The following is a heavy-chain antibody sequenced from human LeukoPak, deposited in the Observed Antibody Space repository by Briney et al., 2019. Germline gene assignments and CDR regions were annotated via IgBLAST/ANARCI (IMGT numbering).Heavy chain of an antibody. CDR3: ARCYYDSSGYYYLNYFDY. V-gene: IGHV1-2*02. CDR1: GYTFTGYY. Sequence: ASVKVSCKASGYTFTGYYMHWVRQAPGQGLEWMGWINPNSGGTNYAQKFQGRVTMTRDTSISTAYMELSRLRSDDTAVYYCARCYYDSSGYYYLNYFDYWGQGTLVTVSS. D-gene: IGHD3-22*01. J-gene: IGHJ4*02. CDR2: INPNSGGT.